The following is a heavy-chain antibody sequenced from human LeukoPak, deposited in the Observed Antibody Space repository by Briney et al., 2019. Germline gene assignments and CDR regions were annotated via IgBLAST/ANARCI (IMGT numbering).Heavy chain of an antibody. CDR3: TVVVPAAMGMFDP. D-gene: IGHD2-2*01. CDR2: IYYSGST. CDR1: GGSISNSNYY. Sequence: SETLSLTCTVSGGSISNSNYYWGWIRQPPGKGLEWIGSIYYSGSTYYNPSLKSRATISVDTSKNQFSLKLSSVTAADTAVYYCTVVVPAAMGMFDPWGQGTLVTVSS. J-gene: IGHJ5*02. V-gene: IGHV4-39*01.